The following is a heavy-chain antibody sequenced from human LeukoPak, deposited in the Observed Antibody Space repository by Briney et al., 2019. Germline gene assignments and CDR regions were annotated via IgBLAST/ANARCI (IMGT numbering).Heavy chain of an antibody. Sequence: PPGGSLRLSCAASGFTFSSFDMHWVCQPTGQGLEWVSTIGTASDTYYPGSVEGRFTLSRDNAKNSLYLQMNSLTAGDTAVYYCARGPPRGKYYYMDVWGKGTTVTVSS. J-gene: IGHJ6*03. V-gene: IGHV3-13*01. CDR2: IGTASDT. CDR3: ARGPPRGKYYYMDV. CDR1: GFTFSSFD. D-gene: IGHD1-1*01.